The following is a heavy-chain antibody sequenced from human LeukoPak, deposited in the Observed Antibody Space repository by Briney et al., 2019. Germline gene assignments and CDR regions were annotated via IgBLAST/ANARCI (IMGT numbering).Heavy chain of an antibody. V-gene: IGHV3-48*03. CDR3: ARGDSGSYYFDY. CDR2: ISSSGSTI. CDR1: GFTFSSYE. Sequence: GGSLRLSCAASGFTFSSYEMNWVRQAPGKGLEWVSYISSSGSTIYYADSVKGRFTISRDNAKNSLYLQMNSLRAEDTAVYYCARGDSGSYYFDYWGQGALVTVSS. J-gene: IGHJ4*02. D-gene: IGHD1-26*01.